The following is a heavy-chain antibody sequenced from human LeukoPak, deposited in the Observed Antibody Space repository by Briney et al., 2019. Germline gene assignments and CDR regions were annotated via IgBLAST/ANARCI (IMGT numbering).Heavy chain of an antibody. CDR3: ARAAYSGYDEEVSDY. Sequence: GASVKVSCKVSGYTLTELCIHWVRQAPGQGLEWMGWINPNSGGTNYAQKFQGRVTMTRDTSISTAYMELRRLRSDDTAVYYCARAAYSGYDEEVSDYWGQGTLVTVSS. D-gene: IGHD5-12*01. J-gene: IGHJ4*02. V-gene: IGHV1-2*02. CDR1: GYTLTELC. CDR2: INPNSGGT.